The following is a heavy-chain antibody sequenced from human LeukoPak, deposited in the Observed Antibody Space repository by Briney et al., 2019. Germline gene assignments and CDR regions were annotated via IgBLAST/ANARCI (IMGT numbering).Heavy chain of an antibody. V-gene: IGHV3-23*01. CDR3: AKGRNAFDI. CDR1: GFPFSSYA. Sequence: GGSLPLSCAASGFPFSSYAMSWVRQAPGKGLEWVLCISGNAERTYYADSVKGRFTISRDNSKNTLYLQMNSLRAEDTAVYYCAKGRNAFDIWGQGTMVTVSS. J-gene: IGHJ3*02. CDR2: ISGNAERT.